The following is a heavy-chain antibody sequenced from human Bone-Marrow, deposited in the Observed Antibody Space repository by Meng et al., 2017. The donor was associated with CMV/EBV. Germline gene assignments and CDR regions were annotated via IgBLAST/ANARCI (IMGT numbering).Heavy chain of an antibody. CDR1: GFTFSDYY. CDR3: ARSGLSASYAFDI. Sequence: GESLKISCAASGFTFSDYYMSWIRQAPGKGLEWVSYISSSGSTIYYADSVKGRFTISRDNAKNSLYLQMNSLRAGDTAVYYCARSGLSASYAFDIWGQGTMVTVSS. V-gene: IGHV3-11*04. CDR2: ISSSGSTI. D-gene: IGHD6-25*01. J-gene: IGHJ3*02.